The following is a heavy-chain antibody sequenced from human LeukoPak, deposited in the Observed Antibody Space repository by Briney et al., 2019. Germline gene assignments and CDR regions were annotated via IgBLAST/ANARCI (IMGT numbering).Heavy chain of an antibody. J-gene: IGHJ4*02. CDR3: ARDVVAAAGSFDY. V-gene: IGHV4-4*07. Sequence: NASETLSLTCAVYGGSFSGYYWSWIRQPAGKGLEWIGRIYSSGSTNYSPSLKSRVTMSVDTSKNQFSLKLSSVTAADTAVYYCARDVVAAAGSFDYWGQGTQVTVSS. D-gene: IGHD6-13*01. CDR2: IYSSGST. CDR1: GGSFSGYY.